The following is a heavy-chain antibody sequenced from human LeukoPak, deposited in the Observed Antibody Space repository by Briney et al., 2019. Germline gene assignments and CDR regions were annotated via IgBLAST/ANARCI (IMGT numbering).Heavy chain of an antibody. CDR3: AKDYGDYEHSFDY. Sequence: GGSLRLSCAASGFTFTSYSMNWVRQAPGKGLEWVSTISGGGGSTYYADSVKGRFTISRDNSKNSLYLQMNSLRTEDTALYYCAKDYGDYEHSFDYWGQGTLVAVSS. CDR1: GFTFTSYS. V-gene: IGHV3-43*02. CDR2: ISGGGGST. J-gene: IGHJ4*02. D-gene: IGHD4-17*01.